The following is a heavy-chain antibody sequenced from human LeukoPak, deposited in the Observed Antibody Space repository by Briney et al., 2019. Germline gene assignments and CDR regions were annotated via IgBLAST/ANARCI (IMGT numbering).Heavy chain of an antibody. CDR3: TRHRPRSPVAGRGYYSGMDV. V-gene: IGHV4-34*08. CDR1: GFTFSGYG. Sequence: GSLRLSSAASGFTFSGYGWHWMRQPPGKGREWSVEINHSGSTNYNPSLKWRVSISVDTTKRQFSLKLSSVTDADTAEYYKTRHRPRSPVAGRGYYSGMDVWGQGTTVTVSS. J-gene: IGHJ6*02. D-gene: IGHD6-19*01. CDR2: INHSGST.